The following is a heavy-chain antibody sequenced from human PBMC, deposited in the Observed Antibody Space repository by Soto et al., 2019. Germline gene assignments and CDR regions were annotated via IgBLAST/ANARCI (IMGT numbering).Heavy chain of an antibody. CDR2: ISAYNGNT. J-gene: IGHJ4*02. Sequence: ASVKVSCKASGYTFTSYGISWVRQAPGQGLEWMGWISAYNGNTNYAQKLQGRVTMTTDTSTSTAYMELRSLRSDDTAVYYCARGRILGIAPYTFDYWGQGTLVTVSS. CDR3: ARGRILGIAPYTFDY. D-gene: IGHD6-13*01. CDR1: GYTFTSYG. V-gene: IGHV1-18*01.